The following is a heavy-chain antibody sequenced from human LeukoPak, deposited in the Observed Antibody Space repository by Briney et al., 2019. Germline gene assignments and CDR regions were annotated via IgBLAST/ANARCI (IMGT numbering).Heavy chain of an antibody. D-gene: IGHD6-13*01. J-gene: IGHJ3*02. CDR2: IYYSGST. CDR3: ARPYSSNWYDAFYI. CDR1: GGSISSYY. Sequence: SETLSLTCTVSGGSISSYYWNWIRQPPGKGLEWIGYIYYSGSTNYNPSLKSRVTISVDTSKNQFSLKLSSVTAADTAVYYCARPYSSNWYDAFYIWGQGTMVTVSS. V-gene: IGHV4-59*01.